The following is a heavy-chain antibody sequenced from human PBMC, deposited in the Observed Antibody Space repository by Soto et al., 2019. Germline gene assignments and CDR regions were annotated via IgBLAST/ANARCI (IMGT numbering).Heavy chain of an antibody. Sequence: ASVKVSCKASGYTFTGYYMHWVRQAPGQGLEWMGWINPNSGGTNYAQKFQGWVTMTRDTSISTAYMELSRLRSDDTAVYYCARGGSRVAAAGLSPNWFDPWGQGTLVTVSS. CDR2: INPNSGGT. CDR1: GYTFTGYY. CDR3: ARGGSRVAAAGLSPNWFDP. V-gene: IGHV1-2*04. J-gene: IGHJ5*02. D-gene: IGHD6-13*01.